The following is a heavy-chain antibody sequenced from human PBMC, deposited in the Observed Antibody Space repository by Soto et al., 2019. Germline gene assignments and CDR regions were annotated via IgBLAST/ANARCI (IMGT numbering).Heavy chain of an antibody. CDR1: GYTFTSYA. Sequence: ASVKVSCKASGYTFTSYAMHWVCQAPGQRLEWMGWINAGNGNTKYSQKFQGRVTITRDTSASTAYMELSSLRSEDTAVYYCARDVSIAAALYDYWGQGTLVTVSP. J-gene: IGHJ4*02. CDR2: INAGNGNT. V-gene: IGHV1-3*01. D-gene: IGHD6-13*01. CDR3: ARDVSIAAALYDY.